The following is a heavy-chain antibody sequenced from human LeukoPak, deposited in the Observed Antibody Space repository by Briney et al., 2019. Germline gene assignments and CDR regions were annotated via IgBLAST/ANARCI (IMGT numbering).Heavy chain of an antibody. D-gene: IGHD3-16*01. J-gene: IGHJ5*02. CDR2: IYPGDSDT. Sequence: GESLKISCTGSGYSFSNYWIGWVRQLPGRGLEWMGIIYPGDSDTRYNPSFQGQVTISADKSISTAYLQWSSLKASDTAMYYCAIFDFLFGEIDNWFDPWGQGTLVTVSS. CDR3: AIFDFLFGEIDNWFDP. V-gene: IGHV5-51*01. CDR1: GYSFSNYW.